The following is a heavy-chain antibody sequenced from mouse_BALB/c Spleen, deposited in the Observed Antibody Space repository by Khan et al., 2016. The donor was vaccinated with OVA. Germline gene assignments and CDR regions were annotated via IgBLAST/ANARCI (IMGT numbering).Heavy chain of an antibody. V-gene: IGHV1-61*01. D-gene: IGHD2-2*01. Sequence: VQLKQSGAELVRPGASVKLSCKASGYTFTSYWMNWVRQRPGQGLEWVGKINPSDSESHYNQMFKDKATLTVDKSSGTAYMQLSSLTSEDSAVYYCTRREKYGYDPSWFAYWGQGTLVTVSA. CDR1: GYTFTSYW. CDR2: INPSDSES. J-gene: IGHJ3*01. CDR3: TRREKYGYDPSWFAY.